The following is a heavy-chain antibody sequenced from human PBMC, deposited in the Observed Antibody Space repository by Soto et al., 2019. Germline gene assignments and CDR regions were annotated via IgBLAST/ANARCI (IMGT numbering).Heavy chain of an antibody. J-gene: IGHJ6*02. D-gene: IGHD4-4*01. Sequence: ASVKVSCKSSGYTFTSYGISWVRQAPGQGLEWMGWISAYNGNTNYAQKLQGRVTMTTDTSTSTAYMELRSLRSDDTAVYYCARHFYRNYGGYYYYGMDVWGQGTTVTVSS. CDR2: ISAYNGNT. CDR3: ARHFYRNYGGYYYYGMDV. V-gene: IGHV1-18*01. CDR1: GYTFTSYG.